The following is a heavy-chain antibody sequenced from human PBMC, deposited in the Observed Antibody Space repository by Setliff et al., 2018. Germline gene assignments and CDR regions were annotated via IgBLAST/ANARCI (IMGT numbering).Heavy chain of an antibody. J-gene: IGHJ4*02. Sequence: KPSETLSLTCTVSGASISSSSYYWAWIRQPPGRGLELIGSIFYGGSTYYNPSLKSRVTISIDASKNQFSLKLDSVTAADTAVYYCARTDDYYNFYAYWGQGTLVTVPQ. CDR3: ARTDDYYNFYAY. V-gene: IGHV4-39*07. CDR2: IFYGGST. D-gene: IGHD3-3*01. CDR1: GASISSSSYY.